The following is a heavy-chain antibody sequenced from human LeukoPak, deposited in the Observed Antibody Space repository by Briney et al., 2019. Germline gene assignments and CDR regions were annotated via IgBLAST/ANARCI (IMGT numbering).Heavy chain of an antibody. CDR1: GGSISSYY. J-gene: IGHJ4*02. CDR3: ARVLISGWYGGYFDY. CDR2: IYHSGST. V-gene: IGHV4-59*12. Sequence: SETLSLTCTVSGGSISSYYWSWIRQPAGKGLEWIGEIYHSGSTNYNPSLKSRVTISVDKSKNQFSLKLSSVTAADTAVYYCARVLISGWYGGYFDYWGQGTLVTVSS. D-gene: IGHD6-19*01.